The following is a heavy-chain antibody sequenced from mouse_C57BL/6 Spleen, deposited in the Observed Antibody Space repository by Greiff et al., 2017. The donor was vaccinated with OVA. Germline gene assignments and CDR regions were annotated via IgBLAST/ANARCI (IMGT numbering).Heavy chain of an antibody. D-gene: IGHD2-14*01. J-gene: IGHJ1*03. CDR1: GYSITSGYY. CDR2: ISYDGSN. V-gene: IGHV3-6*01. Sequence: EVKLQESGPGLVKPSQSLSLTCSVSGYSITSGYYWNWIRQFPGNQLEWMGYISYDGSNNYNPSLKNRISITRDTSKKQFFLKLNSVTTEDTATYYCARVGYDGDWYFDVWGTGTTVTVSS. CDR3: ARVGYDGDWYFDV.